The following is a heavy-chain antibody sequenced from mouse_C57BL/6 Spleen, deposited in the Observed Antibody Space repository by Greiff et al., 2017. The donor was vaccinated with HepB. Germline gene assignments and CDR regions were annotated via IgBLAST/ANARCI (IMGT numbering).Heavy chain of an antibody. D-gene: IGHD2-5*01. J-gene: IGHJ3*01. CDR1: GYSITSGYY. V-gene: IGHV3-6*01. Sequence: EVQLVESGPGLVKPSQSLSLTCSVTGYSITSGYYWNWIRQFPGNKLEWMGYISYDGSNNYNPSLKNRISITRDTSKNQFFLKLNSVTTEDTATYYCAREGNSNYVWFAYWGQGTLVTVSA. CDR2: ISYDGSN. CDR3: AREGNSNYVWFAY.